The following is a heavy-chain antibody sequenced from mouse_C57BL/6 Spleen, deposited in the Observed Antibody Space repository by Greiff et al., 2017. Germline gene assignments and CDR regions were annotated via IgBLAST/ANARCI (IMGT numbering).Heavy chain of an antibody. Sequence: QVQLKQSGAELARPGASVKLSCKASGYTFTSYGISWVKQRTRQGLEWIGEIYPRSGNTYYNEEFKGKATLTADKSSRTAYMELRSLTSEDSAVYFFARTDGYDYAMDYWGQGTSVTVSS. CDR2: IYPRSGNT. D-gene: IGHD2-3*01. V-gene: IGHV1-81*01. CDR1: GYTFTSYG. CDR3: ARTDGYDYAMDY. J-gene: IGHJ4*01.